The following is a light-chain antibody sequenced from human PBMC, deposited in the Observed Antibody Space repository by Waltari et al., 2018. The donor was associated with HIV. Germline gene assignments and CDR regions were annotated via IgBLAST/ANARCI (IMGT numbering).Light chain of an antibody. CDR2: RNY. CDR1: SSNIGSNT. V-gene: IGLV1-44*01. Sequence: QSVLTQPPSASGTPGQRVTISCSGSSSNIGSNTVNWYQQLPGTAPKLLIYRNYHRPSGVPDRFSGSKSGPSASLAISGLQSEDEADYYCATWDDSLNGRVFGGGTKLTVL. CDR3: ATWDDSLNGRV. J-gene: IGLJ3*02.